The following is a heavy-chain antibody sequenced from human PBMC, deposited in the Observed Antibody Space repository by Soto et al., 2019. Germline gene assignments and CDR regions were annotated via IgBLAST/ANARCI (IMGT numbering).Heavy chain of an antibody. J-gene: IGHJ1*01. V-gene: IGHV3-33*01. Sequence: QVQLVESGGGVVQPGRSLRLSCAASGFTFSSYGMHWVRQAPGKGLEWVAVIWYDGSNKYYADSVKGRFTISRDNSKNTLYLQMNSLRAEDTAVYYCARAGLGGTTVVIYFQHWGQGTLVTVSS. D-gene: IGHD4-17*01. CDR3: ARAGLGGTTVVIYFQH. CDR1: GFTFSSYG. CDR2: IWYDGSNK.